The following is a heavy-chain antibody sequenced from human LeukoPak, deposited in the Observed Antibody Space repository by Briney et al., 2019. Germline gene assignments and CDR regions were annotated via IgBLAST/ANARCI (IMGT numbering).Heavy chain of an antibody. CDR3: AGYNCSSTRCYTGGFDY. V-gene: IGHV3-30-3*01. CDR1: GFTFSSYA. D-gene: IGHD2-2*02. Sequence: GGSLRLSCAASGFTFSSYAMHWVRQAPGKGLEWVAVISYDGSDKYYADSVKGRFTISRDSSKNTLYLQMNRLRAEDTAVYYCAGYNCSSTRCYTGGFDYWGQGTLVTVSS. CDR2: ISYDGSDK. J-gene: IGHJ4*02.